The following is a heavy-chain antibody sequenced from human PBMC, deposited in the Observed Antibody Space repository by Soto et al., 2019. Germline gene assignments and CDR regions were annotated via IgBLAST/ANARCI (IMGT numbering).Heavy chain of an antibody. CDR1: GGSISSYY. J-gene: IGHJ3*02. V-gene: IGHV4-59*01. CDR2: IYYSGRT. D-gene: IGHD1-1*01. Sequence: QVQLQESGPGLVKPSETLSLTCTVSGGSISSYYWSWIRQPPGKGLEWIGYIYYSGRTNYHPSLKSRVTISVDTSKNQFSLKLSSVTAADTAVYYCARGTIYGDDAFDIWGQGTMVTVSS. CDR3: ARGTIYGDDAFDI.